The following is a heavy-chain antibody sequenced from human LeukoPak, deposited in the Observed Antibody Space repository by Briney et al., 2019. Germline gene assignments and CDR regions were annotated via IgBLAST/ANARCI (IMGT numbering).Heavy chain of an antibody. V-gene: IGHV1-8*03. CDR3: ARGHLGGVDTAMATDWFDP. D-gene: IGHD5-18*01. CDR1: GYTFTSYD. Sequence: VASVKVSCKTSGYTFTSYDINWVRQATGQGLEWMGWMNPNSGNTGYAQKFQGRVTITRNTSISIAYMELSSLRSEDTAVYYCARGHLGGVDTAMATDWFDPWGQGTLVTVSS. J-gene: IGHJ5*02. CDR2: MNPNSGNT.